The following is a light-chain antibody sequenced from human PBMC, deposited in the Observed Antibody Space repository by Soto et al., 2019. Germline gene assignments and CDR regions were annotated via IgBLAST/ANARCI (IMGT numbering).Light chain of an antibody. CDR3: QQYHNLPPGT. CDR1: QSVSSN. V-gene: IGKV3-15*01. CDR2: GAS. Sequence: EIVMTQSPATLSVSPGERATLSCRASQSVSSNLAWYQQKPGQTPRLLIYGASTRATGIPARFSGSGSGTEFTLTISSLQSGDFAVYYCQQYHNLPPGTFGQATKVEIK. J-gene: IGKJ1*01.